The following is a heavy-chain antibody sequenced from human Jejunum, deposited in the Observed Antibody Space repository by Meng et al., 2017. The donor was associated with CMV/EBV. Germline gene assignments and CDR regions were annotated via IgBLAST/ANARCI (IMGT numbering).Heavy chain of an antibody. CDR1: GASFGGYY. J-gene: IGHJ4*02. CDR2: INHIGST. V-gene: IGHV4-34*01. Sequence: CAVYGASFGGYYWGWIRQPPGKGLEWIGEINHIGSTNSNPSLKSRVTISLDTSKNQFSLKLSSVTAADTAVYYCGRRVVPAAIGYWGQGALVTVSS. CDR3: GRRVVPAAIGY. D-gene: IGHD2-2*01.